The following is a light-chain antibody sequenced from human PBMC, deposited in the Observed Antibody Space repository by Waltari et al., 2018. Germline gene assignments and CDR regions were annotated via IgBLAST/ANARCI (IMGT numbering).Light chain of an antibody. CDR3: GKGTHWYS. Sequence: DVVMTHSPLSLPITPGQPASISFRSSQSLVHSDGTTYLSWYQQKPGQPPRLLIYKVCNRDAVVPDRLRGSGAGKDFTKKISRVGAEDVGVDYCGKGTHWYSFGQWTKVKIK. J-gene: IGKJ2*03. CDR1: QSLVHSDGTTY. V-gene: IGKV2-30*02. CDR2: KVC.